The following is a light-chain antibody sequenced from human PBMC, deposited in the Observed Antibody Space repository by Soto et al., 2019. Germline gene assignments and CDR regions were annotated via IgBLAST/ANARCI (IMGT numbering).Light chain of an antibody. CDR3: GSYTSSDTMI. CDR1: SSDIGRYNY. V-gene: IGLV2-14*03. CDR2: DVS. J-gene: IGLJ2*01. Sequence: QSVLTQPASVSGSPGQSITISCTGTSSDIGRYNYVSWYQHSPGKAPKPIIYDVSDRPSGVSNRFSGSKSGTTASLTISGLQAEDEADYYCGSYTSSDTMIFGGGTKLTVL.